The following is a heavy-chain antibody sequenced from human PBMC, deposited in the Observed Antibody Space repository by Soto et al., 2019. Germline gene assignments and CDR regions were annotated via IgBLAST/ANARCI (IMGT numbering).Heavy chain of an antibody. V-gene: IGHV4-30-4*01. CDR2: IHYSGSV. Sequence: QVQLQESGPGLVRPSQTLSLTCTVSGGSISFEHYHWTWIRQPAGKGLEGIGYIHYSGSVYYNPSLQSRVSMSVDTSKNLFSLKLSSVTAADTAVYFCVREDDGGDRDYYGLDVWGQGTTVTVSS. CDR3: VREDDGGDRDYYGLDV. D-gene: IGHD2-21*02. J-gene: IGHJ6*02. CDR1: GGSISFEHYH.